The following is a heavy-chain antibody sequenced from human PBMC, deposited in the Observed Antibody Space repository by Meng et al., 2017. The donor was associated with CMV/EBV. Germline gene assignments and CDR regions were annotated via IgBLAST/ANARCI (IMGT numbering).Heavy chain of an antibody. CDR3: ARDYVRTAMVTRYYFDY. CDR1: FTFSSYG. Sequence: FTFSSYGMIWVRQAPGEGLEWLSSITSTSAFIYYADSVKGRFTISRDNAKNSLYLQMNSLRAEDTAVYYCARDYVRTAMVTRYYFDYWGQGTLVTVSS. D-gene: IGHD4-23*01. V-gene: IGHV3-21*01. CDR2: ITSTSAFI. J-gene: IGHJ4*02.